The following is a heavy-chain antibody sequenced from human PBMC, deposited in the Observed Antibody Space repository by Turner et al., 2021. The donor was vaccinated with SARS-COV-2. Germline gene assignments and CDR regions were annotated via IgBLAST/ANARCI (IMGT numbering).Heavy chain of an antibody. CDR2: ISPYNGNT. J-gene: IGHJ6*02. V-gene: IGHV1-18*01. D-gene: IGHD2-2*02. CDR1: GYTFTSYG. CDR3: ATNHCSSTSCYSTHYGMDV. Sequence: QVQLVQSGAEVKKPGASVKVSCKASGYTFTSYGISWVRQAPGQGLEWMGWISPYNGNTNYAQKLQGRVTMTTDTSTSTAYMELRSLRSDDTAVYYCATNHCSSTSCYSTHYGMDVWGQGTTVTVS.